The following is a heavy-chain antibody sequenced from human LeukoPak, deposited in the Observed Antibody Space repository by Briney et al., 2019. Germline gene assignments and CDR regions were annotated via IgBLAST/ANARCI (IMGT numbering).Heavy chain of an antibody. D-gene: IGHD3-10*01. Sequence: AASVTVSCKASGGTFSSYAISWVRQAPGQGLEWMGWISAYNGNTNYAQKLQGRVTMTTDTSTSTAYMELRSLRSDDTAVYYCARGFTMVRGVSYYYGMDVWGQGTTVTVSS. J-gene: IGHJ6*02. CDR1: GGTFSSYA. CDR2: ISAYNGNT. CDR3: ARGFTMVRGVSYYYGMDV. V-gene: IGHV1-18*01.